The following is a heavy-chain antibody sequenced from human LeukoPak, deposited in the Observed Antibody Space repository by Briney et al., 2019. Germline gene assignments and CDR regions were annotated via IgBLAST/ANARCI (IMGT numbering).Heavy chain of an antibody. J-gene: IGHJ6*02. CDR2: ISWNSGSI. Sequence: GRSLRLSCAASGFTFDDYAMHWVRQAPGKGLEWVSGISWNSGSIGYADSVKGRFTISRDNAKNSLYLQMNTLRVEDTAVYYCTRDLMDYDVSTGLHHYYMDVWGQGTTVTVSS. CDR3: TRDLMDYDVSTGLHHYYMDV. D-gene: IGHD3-9*01. CDR1: GFTFDDYA. V-gene: IGHV3-9*01.